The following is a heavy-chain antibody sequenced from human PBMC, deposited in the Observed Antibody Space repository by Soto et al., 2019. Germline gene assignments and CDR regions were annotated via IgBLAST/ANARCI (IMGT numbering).Heavy chain of an antibody. D-gene: IGHD6-19*01. J-gene: IGHJ4*02. CDR2: ISCGGGST. Sequence: EVHLLESGGGVVQPGGSLRLSCEASGFNFKKFAMGWVRQAPGEGLEWVSGISCGGGSTSYADSVKGRFTLARDDSKNTLSLHLNSLRFEDTARYFCAKADGEQWLIPHLDNWGQGTLVTVS. CDR3: AKADGEQWLIPHLDN. CDR1: GFNFKKFA. V-gene: IGHV3-23*01.